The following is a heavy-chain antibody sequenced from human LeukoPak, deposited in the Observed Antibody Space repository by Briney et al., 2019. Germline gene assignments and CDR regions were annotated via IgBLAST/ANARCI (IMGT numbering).Heavy chain of an antibody. CDR3: ARRGYYSYDAFDI. CDR2: IYPGDSNT. CDR1: GYSFTNYW. Sequence: GESLKISCTGSGYSFTNYWIGWVRQMPGKGLEWMGIIYPGDSNTKYSPSFQGQVTISADKSINTAYLQWSSLKASDTAMYYCARRGYYSYDAFDIWGQGTMVTVSS. J-gene: IGHJ3*02. D-gene: IGHD3-22*01. V-gene: IGHV5-51*03.